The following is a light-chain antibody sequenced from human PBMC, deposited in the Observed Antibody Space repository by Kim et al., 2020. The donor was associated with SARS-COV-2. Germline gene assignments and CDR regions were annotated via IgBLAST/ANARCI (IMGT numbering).Light chain of an antibody. CDR2: DEN. Sequence: SYELTQPPSVSVAPGKTATITCGGTNIRGKSVHWYQQRPGQAPVLVVYDENDRPSGIPERFSGSNSENTATLTITRVEAGDEANYDCQVWDSNVDYHYLFGSGTKVTVL. V-gene: IGLV3-21*03. CDR3: QVWDSNVDYHYL. CDR1: NIRGKS. J-gene: IGLJ1*01.